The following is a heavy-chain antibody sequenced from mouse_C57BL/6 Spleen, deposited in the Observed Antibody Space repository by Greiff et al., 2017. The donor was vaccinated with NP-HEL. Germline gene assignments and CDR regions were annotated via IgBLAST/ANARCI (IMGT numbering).Heavy chain of an antibody. CDR3: AREDYYYGSNWYFDV. D-gene: IGHD1-1*01. Sequence: EVKLMESGGGLVKPGGSLKLSCAASGFTFSSYAMSWVRQTPEKRLEWVATISDGGSYTYSPDNVKGRFTISRDNAKNNLYLQMSHLKSEDTAMYYCAREDYYYGSNWYFDVWGTGTTVTVSS. CDR1: GFTFSSYA. CDR2: ISDGGSYT. J-gene: IGHJ1*03. V-gene: IGHV5-4*01.